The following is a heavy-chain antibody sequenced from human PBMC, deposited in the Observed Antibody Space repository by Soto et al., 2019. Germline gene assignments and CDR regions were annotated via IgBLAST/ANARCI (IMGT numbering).Heavy chain of an antibody. CDR2: ISYDGSNK. CDR3: ARFRVVPAAIGFDY. CDR1: GFTFSSYA. V-gene: IGHV3-30*04. Sequence: GGSLRLSCAASGFTFSSYAMHWVRQAPGKGLEWVAVISYDGSNKYYADSVKGRFTISRDNSKNTLYLQMNSLRAEDTAVYYCARFRVVPAAIGFDYWGQGTLVTVSS. D-gene: IGHD2-2*01. J-gene: IGHJ4*02.